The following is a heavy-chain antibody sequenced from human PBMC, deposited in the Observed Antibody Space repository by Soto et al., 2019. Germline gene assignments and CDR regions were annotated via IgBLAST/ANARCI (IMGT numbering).Heavy chain of an antibody. V-gene: IGHV4-59*08. J-gene: IGHJ6*02. CDR2: IYYSGST. CDR3: ARLSGAYYYGSGSYYNTAGRYYYYYGMDV. Sequence: PSETLSLTCTVSGGSISSYYWSWIRQPPGKGLEWIGYIYYSGSTNYNPSIKSRVTISVDTSKNQFSMKLSSVTAADTAVYYCARLSGAYYYGSGSYYNTAGRYYYYYGMDVWGQGTTVT. CDR1: GGSISSYY. D-gene: IGHD3-10*01.